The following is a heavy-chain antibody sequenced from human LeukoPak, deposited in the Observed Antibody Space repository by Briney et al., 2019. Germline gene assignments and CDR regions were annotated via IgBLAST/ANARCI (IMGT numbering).Heavy chain of an antibody. Sequence: ASVTVSFKASGYTFTGYYLHWVRQSPGQGLEWMGWINPNSGGTNYAQKFQGRVTMTRDTSISTAYMELSRLRSDDTAVYYCARDSRGFDYWGQGTLVTVSS. D-gene: IGHD6-13*01. CDR2: INPNSGGT. J-gene: IGHJ4*02. V-gene: IGHV1-2*02. CDR3: ARDSRGFDY. CDR1: GYTFTGYY.